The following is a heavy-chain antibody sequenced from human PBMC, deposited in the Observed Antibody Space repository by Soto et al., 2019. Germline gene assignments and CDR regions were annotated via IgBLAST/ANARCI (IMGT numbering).Heavy chain of an antibody. CDR3: ARVRRSTCAMDG. CDR1: GYTFTVHY. D-gene: IGHD3-16*01. V-gene: IGHV1-2*02. CDR2: INPISGDT. Sequence: ASVKVSCTASGYTFTVHYIHWVLQAPGQGLEWMGWINPISGDTEYAQKFQGRVTMTRDTSISTAYMDLRSLISDDTAVYYCARVRRSTCAMDGCGKGTTVIV. J-gene: IGHJ6*04.